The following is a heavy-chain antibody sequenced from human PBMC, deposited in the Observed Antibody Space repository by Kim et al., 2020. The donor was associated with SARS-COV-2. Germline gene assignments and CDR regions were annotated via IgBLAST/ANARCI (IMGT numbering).Heavy chain of an antibody. Sequence: GGSLRLSCAASGFTFSSYSMNWVRQAPGKGLEWVSSISSSSSYIYSADSVKGRFTISRDTAKNSLYLQMNLLRAEATAVYYCARDLGTYVSGGRYHLDALEIWRQGTMVTVSS. CDR1: GFTFSSYS. CDR3: ARDLGTYVSGGRYHLDALEI. D-gene: IGHD3-22*01. J-gene: IGHJ3*02. V-gene: IGHV3-21*01. CDR2: ISSSSSYI.